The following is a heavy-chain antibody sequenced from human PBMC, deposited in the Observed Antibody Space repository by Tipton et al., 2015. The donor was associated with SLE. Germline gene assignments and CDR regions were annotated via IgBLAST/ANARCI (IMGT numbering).Heavy chain of an antibody. Sequence: TLSLTCIVSGGSISSYYWSWIRQPAGKGLEWIGRIYTSGSTNYNPSLKSRVTMSVDTSKNQFSLKLSSVTAADTAVYYCAREGMVQGGGNWFDPWGQGTLVTVSS. D-gene: IGHD3-10*01. CDR1: GGSISSYY. CDR2: IYTSGST. CDR3: AREGMVQGGGNWFDP. V-gene: IGHV4-4*07. J-gene: IGHJ5*02.